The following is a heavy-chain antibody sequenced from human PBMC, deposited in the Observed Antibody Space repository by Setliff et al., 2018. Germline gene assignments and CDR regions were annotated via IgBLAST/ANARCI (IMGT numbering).Heavy chain of an antibody. V-gene: IGHV4-4*07. D-gene: IGHD6-19*01. CDR2: IYTSGST. J-gene: IGHJ6*03. CDR3: AREQWLDPPGYYYMDV. CDR1: GGSINEYY. Sequence: SETLSLTCSVSGGSINEYYWSWFRQPAGKGLEWIGRIYTSGSTNYNPSLKSRVTMSVDTSKNQFSLKLNSVTAADMAVYYCAREQWLDPPGYYYMDVWAKGTTVTVSS.